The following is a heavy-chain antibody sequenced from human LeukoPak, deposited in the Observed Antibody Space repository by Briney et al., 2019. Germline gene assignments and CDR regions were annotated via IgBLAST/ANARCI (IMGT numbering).Heavy chain of an antibody. CDR3: GRSGRYRPSDL. CDR1: GFILSDHY. D-gene: IGHD1-26*01. Sequence: GGSLRLSCAASGFILSDHYIDWVRQAPGKGLEWVGRTRNKANSYTTEYAASVKGRFTISRDDPKNLLYLQMNSLKNEDTAVYYCGRSGRYRPSDLWGQGTLVTVSS. J-gene: IGHJ5*02. V-gene: IGHV3-72*01. CDR2: TRNKANSYTT.